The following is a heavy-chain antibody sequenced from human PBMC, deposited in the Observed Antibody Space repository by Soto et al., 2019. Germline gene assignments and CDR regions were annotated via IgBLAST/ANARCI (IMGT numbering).Heavy chain of an antibody. CDR2: IWYDGSNK. CDR3: ARDIVLVPAAPASRYYYYGMDV. J-gene: IGHJ6*02. V-gene: IGHV3-33*01. CDR1: GFTFSSYG. Sequence: QVQLVESGGGVVQPGRSLRLSCAASGFTFSSYGMHCVRQAPGKGLEWVAVIWYDGSNKYYADSVKGRFTISRHHSKNPLYLHRNRLRAEDRAVYYCARDIVLVPAAPASRYYYYGMDVWGQGTTVTVCS. D-gene: IGHD2-2*01.